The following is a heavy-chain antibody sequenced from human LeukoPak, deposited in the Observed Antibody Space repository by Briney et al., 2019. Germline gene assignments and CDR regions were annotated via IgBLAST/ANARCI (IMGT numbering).Heavy chain of an antibody. V-gene: IGHV3-23*01. CDR2: ISGSGDGT. CDR3: AKGRSGIVVAGLNY. Sequence: GGSLRLSCAASGFTFSSYAMSWVRQAPGKGREWVSGISGSGDGTYYADSVKGRFTISRDNSMNTLYLQMNSLRAEDTAVYYCAKGRSGIVVAGLNYWGQGTLVTVSS. J-gene: IGHJ4*02. D-gene: IGHD6-19*01. CDR1: GFTFSSYA.